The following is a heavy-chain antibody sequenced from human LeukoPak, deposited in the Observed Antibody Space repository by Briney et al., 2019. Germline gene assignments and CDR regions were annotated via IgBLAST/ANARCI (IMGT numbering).Heavy chain of an antibody. CDR2: IYYTGYT. CDR1: GDSISSSSYY. Sequence: PSETLPLTCTVSGDSISSSSYYWGWIRQPPGTGLEWIGSIYYTGYTYDNPSLRSRITMSVDTPKNQFSLQLSSVTAADTAVYYCAREEDTAPDSAFDIWGQGTMVTVSS. CDR3: AREEDTAPDSAFDI. V-gene: IGHV4-39*07. J-gene: IGHJ3*02. D-gene: IGHD5-18*01.